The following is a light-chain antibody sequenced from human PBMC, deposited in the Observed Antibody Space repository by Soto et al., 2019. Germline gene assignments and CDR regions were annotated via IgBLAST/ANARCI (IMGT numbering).Light chain of an antibody. Sequence: IVFAQSPGTLSLSPGERATLSCRSSQSVRSSYLAWYQQKPGQAPRLLIYGASSRATGIPDRFSGSGSGTDFTLTISRLEPEDFAVYYCQQYDSSPKKFGQGTKVDIK. V-gene: IGKV3-20*01. CDR1: QSVRSSY. CDR2: GAS. J-gene: IGKJ1*01. CDR3: QQYDSSPKK.